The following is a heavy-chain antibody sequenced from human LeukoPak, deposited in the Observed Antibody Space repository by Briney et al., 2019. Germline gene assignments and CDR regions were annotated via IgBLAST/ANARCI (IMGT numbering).Heavy chain of an antibody. Sequence: ASVTVSCKASGYTFTSYAMHWVRQAPGQRLEWMGWINAGNGNTKYSQKFQGRVTITRDTSASTAYMELSSLRSEDTAVYYCARDLGDNWFDPWGQGTLVTVSS. CDR3: ARDLGDNWFDP. CDR2: INAGNGNT. V-gene: IGHV1-3*01. CDR1: GYTFTSYA. J-gene: IGHJ5*02. D-gene: IGHD3-10*01.